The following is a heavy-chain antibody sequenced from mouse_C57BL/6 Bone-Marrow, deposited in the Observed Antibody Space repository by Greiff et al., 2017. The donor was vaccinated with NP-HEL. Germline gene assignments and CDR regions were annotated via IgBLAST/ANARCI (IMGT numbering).Heavy chain of an antibody. V-gene: IGHV1-80*01. CDR3: ARLGDYVWFAY. J-gene: IGHJ3*01. CDR2: IYPGDGDT. D-gene: IGHD2-4*01. Sequence: QVQLKQSGAELVKPGASVKISCKASGYAFSSYWMNWVKQRPGKGLEWIGQIYPGDGDTNYNGKFKGKATLTADKSSSTAYMQLSSLTSEDSAVYFCARLGDYVWFAYWGQGTLVTVSA. CDR1: GYAFSSYW.